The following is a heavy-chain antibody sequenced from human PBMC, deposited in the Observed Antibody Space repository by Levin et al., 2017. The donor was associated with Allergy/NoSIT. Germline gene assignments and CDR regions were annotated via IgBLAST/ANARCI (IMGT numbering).Heavy chain of an antibody. CDR2: ISSSSSTI. J-gene: IGHJ3*02. CDR1: GFTFSSYS. Sequence: PGESLKISCAASGFTFSSYSMNWVRQAPGKGLEWVSYISSSSSTIYYADSVKGRFTISRDNAKNSLYLQMNSLRDEDTAVYYCARGGAEWLPPRSGAFDIWGQGTMVTVSS. V-gene: IGHV3-48*02. CDR3: ARGGAEWLPPRSGAFDI. D-gene: IGHD5-12*01.